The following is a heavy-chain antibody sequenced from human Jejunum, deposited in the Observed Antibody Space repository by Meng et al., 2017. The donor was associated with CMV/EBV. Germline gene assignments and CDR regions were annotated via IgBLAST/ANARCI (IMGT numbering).Heavy chain of an antibody. CDR3: ARDMVWGDPNSFDA. CDR2: ISGNSNYI. V-gene: IGHV3-21*01. J-gene: IGHJ5*02. CDR1: GLTVSSYN. D-gene: IGHD3-10*01. Sequence: TGLTVSSYNMNWVRQAPGKGLEWVSSISGNSNYIFYRDSVEGRFTISRDNAKNSLFLQMNSLRAEDSAVYYCARDMVWGDPNSFDAWGQGTLVTVSS.